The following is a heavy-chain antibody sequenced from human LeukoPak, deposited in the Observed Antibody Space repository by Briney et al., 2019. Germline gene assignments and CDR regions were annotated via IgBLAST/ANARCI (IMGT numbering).Heavy chain of an antibody. CDR3: ARLNGYLYYFDY. CDR2: IYYSGST. Sequence: PSETLSLTWTVSGGSISSYYWSWIRQPPGEGLGWIGYIYYSGSTNYNPSLKSRVTISVDTSKNQFSLKLSSVTAADTAVYYCARLNGYLYYFDYWGQGTLVTVSS. D-gene: IGHD5-18*01. CDR1: GGSISSYY. J-gene: IGHJ4*02. V-gene: IGHV4-59*08.